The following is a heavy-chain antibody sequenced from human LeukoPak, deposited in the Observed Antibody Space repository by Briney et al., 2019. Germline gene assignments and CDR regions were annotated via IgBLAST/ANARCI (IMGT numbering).Heavy chain of an antibody. CDR1: GGTFSSYA. Sequence: SVKVSCKASGGTFSSYAISWVRQAPGQGLEWMGGIIPIFGTANYAQKFQGRVTITADESTSTAYMELSSLRSEDTAVYYCARVGYYYDSSGYPAGNYFDYWGQGTLVTVSS. V-gene: IGHV1-69*13. CDR3: ARVGYYYDSSGYPAGNYFDY. J-gene: IGHJ4*02. D-gene: IGHD3-22*01. CDR2: IIPIFGTA.